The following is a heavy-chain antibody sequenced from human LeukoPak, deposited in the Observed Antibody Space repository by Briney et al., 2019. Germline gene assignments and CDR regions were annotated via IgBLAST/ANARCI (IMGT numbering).Heavy chain of an antibody. V-gene: IGHV3-30*04. Sequence: GGSLRLSCAASGFTFSSYAMHWVRQAPGKGLEWVAVISYDGSNKYYADSVKGRFTISRDNSKNTLYLQMNSLRAEDTAVYYCASSSSTYGDYPYYFDYWGQGTLVTVSS. J-gene: IGHJ4*02. CDR2: ISYDGSNK. CDR1: GFTFSSYA. CDR3: ASSSSTYGDYPYYFDY. D-gene: IGHD4-17*01.